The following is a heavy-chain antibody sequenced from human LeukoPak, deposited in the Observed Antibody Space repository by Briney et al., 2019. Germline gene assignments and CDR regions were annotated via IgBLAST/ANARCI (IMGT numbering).Heavy chain of an antibody. V-gene: IGHV1-3*01. CDR3: ARDWGNTVVTSYYYGMDV. Sequence: ASVKVSCKASGYTFTSYAMHWVRQAPGQRLEWMGWINAGNGNTKYSQKFQGRVTITRDTSASTAYMELSSLRSEDTAVYYCARDWGNTVVTSYYYGMDVWGQGTTVTVSS. CDR2: INAGNGNT. J-gene: IGHJ6*02. D-gene: IGHD4-23*01. CDR1: GYTFTSYA.